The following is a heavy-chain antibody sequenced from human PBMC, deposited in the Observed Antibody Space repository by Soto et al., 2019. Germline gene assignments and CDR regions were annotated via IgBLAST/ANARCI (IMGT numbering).Heavy chain of an antibody. Sequence: ASVKVSCKASGYTFTSYGISWVRQAPGQGLEWMGWISAYNGNTNYAQKLQGRVTMTTDTSTSTAYMELRSLRSDDTAVYYCAKTVTTNYYYYGMDVWGQGXTVTVSS. D-gene: IGHD4-4*01. J-gene: IGHJ6*02. CDR1: GYTFTSYG. CDR3: AKTVTTNYYYYGMDV. CDR2: ISAYNGNT. V-gene: IGHV1-18*04.